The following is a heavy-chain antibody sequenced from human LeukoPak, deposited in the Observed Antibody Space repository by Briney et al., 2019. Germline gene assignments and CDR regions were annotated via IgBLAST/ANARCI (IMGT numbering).Heavy chain of an antibody. CDR1: GFTFSDYY. CDR2: ISSSGSTI. CDR3: ARAAISPYYYYGMDV. Sequence: GGSLRLSCAASGFTFSDYYMGWIRQAPGKGLEWVSYISSSGSTIYYADSVKGRFTISRDNAKNSLYLQMNSLRAEDTAVYYCARAAISPYYYYGMDVWGQGTTVTVSS. V-gene: IGHV3-11*01. D-gene: IGHD2/OR15-2a*01. J-gene: IGHJ6*02.